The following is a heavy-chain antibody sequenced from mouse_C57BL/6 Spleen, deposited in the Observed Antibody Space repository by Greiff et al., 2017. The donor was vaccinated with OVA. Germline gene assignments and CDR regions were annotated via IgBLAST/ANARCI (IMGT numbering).Heavy chain of an antibody. J-gene: IGHJ2*01. V-gene: IGHV3-8*01. Sequence: EVMLVESGPGLAKPSQTLSLTCSVTGYSITSDYWNWIRKFPGNKLEYMGYISYSGSTYYNPSLKSRISITRDTSKNKYYLQLNSVTTEDTATYYCARRRDYYGSSPYYFDYWGQGTTLTVSS. D-gene: IGHD1-1*01. CDR2: ISYSGST. CDR3: ARRRDYYGSSPYYFDY. CDR1: GYSITSDY.